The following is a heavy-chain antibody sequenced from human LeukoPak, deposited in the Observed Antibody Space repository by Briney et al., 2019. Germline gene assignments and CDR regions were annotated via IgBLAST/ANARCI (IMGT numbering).Heavy chain of an antibody. Sequence: PGGSLRLSCAASGFTFSSYAMNWVRQAPGKGLEWVSGISGSGGSTYYADSVKGRFTISRDNSKNTLYLQMNSLRSEDTAVYYCARDAEMATSPRPRPGFDYWGQGTLVTVSS. CDR3: ARDAEMATSPRPRPGFDY. J-gene: IGHJ4*02. D-gene: IGHD5-24*01. CDR1: GFTFSSYA. CDR2: ISGSGGST. V-gene: IGHV3-23*01.